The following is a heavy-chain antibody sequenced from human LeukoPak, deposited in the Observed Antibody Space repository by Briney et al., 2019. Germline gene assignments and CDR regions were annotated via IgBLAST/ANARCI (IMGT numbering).Heavy chain of an antibody. J-gene: IGHJ6*03. Sequence: SVKVSCKASGGTFTSYAISCVRQAPGQGLEWMGGIIPIFGTANYAQKFQGRVTITTDESTSTAYMELSSLRSEDTAVYYCARGFDCSSTSCYTGYYYYYMDVWGKGTTVTVSS. D-gene: IGHD2-2*02. CDR3: ARGFDCSSTSCYTGYYYYYMDV. CDR2: IIPIFGTA. V-gene: IGHV1-69*05. CDR1: GGTFTSYA.